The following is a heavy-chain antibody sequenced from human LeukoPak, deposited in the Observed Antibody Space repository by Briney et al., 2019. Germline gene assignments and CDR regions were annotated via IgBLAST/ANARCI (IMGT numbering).Heavy chain of an antibody. CDR2: IYRSGNT. J-gene: IGHJ4*02. V-gene: IGHV4-39*01. Sequence: PSETLSFTRTVSGDSISTSHYYWGWIRQPPGKGLEWIGSIYRSGNTYYNPSRKGRVTTSVDTSKNQFSLKVSSVTAADMAGYYCVRDSYGGNRDFDVWGQGTLVTVSS. CDR1: GDSISTSHYY. D-gene: IGHD5-18*01. CDR3: VRDSYGGNRDFDV.